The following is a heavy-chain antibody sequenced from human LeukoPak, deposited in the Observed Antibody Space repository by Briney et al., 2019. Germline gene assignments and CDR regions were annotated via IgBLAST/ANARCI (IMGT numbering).Heavy chain of an antibody. CDR2: IRYDGSNK. CDR1: GFTFSSYG. CDR3: AKDSRFLEWSSGNWFDP. J-gene: IGHJ5*02. D-gene: IGHD3-3*01. V-gene: IGHV3-30*02. Sequence: GGSLRLSCAASGFTFSSYGMHWVRQAPGKGLEWVAFIRYDGSNKYYADSVKGRFTISRDNSKNTLYLQMNSLRAEDTAVYYCAKDSRFLEWSSGNWFDPWGQGTLVTVSS.